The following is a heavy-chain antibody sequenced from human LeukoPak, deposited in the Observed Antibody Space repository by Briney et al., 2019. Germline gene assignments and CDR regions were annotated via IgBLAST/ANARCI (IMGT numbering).Heavy chain of an antibody. CDR2: ISYDGSNK. CDR3: AGARFDY. Sequence: GRSLRLSCAASGFTFSSYGMHWVRQAPGKGLEWVAVISYDGSNKYYADSVKGRFTISRDNSKNTLYLQMNSQRAEDTAVYYCAGARFDYWGQGTLVTVSS. CDR1: GFTFSSYG. D-gene: IGHD6-6*01. J-gene: IGHJ4*02. V-gene: IGHV3-30*03.